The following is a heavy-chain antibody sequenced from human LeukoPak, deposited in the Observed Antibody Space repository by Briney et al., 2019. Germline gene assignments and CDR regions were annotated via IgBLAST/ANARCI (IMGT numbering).Heavy chain of an antibody. CDR3: AREEESSGWSFDY. Sequence: SHTLSLTCAISGDRVHSNSAAWNWIRQSPSRDLEGLGRTFYRSKWYNDYIVSVESRININPDTSKNQFSLQLKSVTPEDTAMYYCAREEESSGWSFDYWGQGILVTVSS. CDR2: TFYRSKWYN. J-gene: IGHJ4*02. V-gene: IGHV6-1*01. CDR1: GDRVHSNSAA. D-gene: IGHD6-19*01.